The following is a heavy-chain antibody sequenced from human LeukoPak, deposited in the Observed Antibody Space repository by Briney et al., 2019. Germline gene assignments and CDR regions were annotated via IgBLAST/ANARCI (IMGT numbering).Heavy chain of an antibody. V-gene: IGHV4-39*07. CDR3: AKDWHILTGRNCFDP. CDR1: GGSISTSNYY. CDR2: IFYSGST. D-gene: IGHD3-9*01. J-gene: IGHJ5*02. Sequence: SETLSLTCTVSGGSISTSNYYWGWVRQPPGKGLEWIGNIFYSGSTYYSPSLKSRVTISLDTSRNQFSLKLNSVTAADTAGYYCAKDWHILTGRNCFDPWGQGTLVTVSS.